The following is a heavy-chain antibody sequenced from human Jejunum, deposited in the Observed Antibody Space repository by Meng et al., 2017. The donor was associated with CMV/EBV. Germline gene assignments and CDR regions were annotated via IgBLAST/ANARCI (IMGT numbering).Heavy chain of an antibody. CDR1: GGSIISNYY. Sequence: QLQLHESGPGLVKPSETLSLTCTVAGGSIISNYYWGWIRQPPGKGLEWIGSIYSGGTTNYNPSLRSRVTISVDTSKSQFSLRLSSVTAADTAFYSCAHGALWGQGTLVTVSS. V-gene: IGHV4-39*01. CDR2: IYSGGTT. J-gene: IGHJ4*02. CDR3: AHGAL. D-gene: IGHD3-16*01.